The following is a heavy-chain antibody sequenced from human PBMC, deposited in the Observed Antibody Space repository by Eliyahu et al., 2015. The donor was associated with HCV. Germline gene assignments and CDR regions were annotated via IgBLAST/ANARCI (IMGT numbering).Heavy chain of an antibody. CDR3: AKDSGLELG. CDR2: ISGSGGST. V-gene: IGHV3-23*01. D-gene: IGHD1-7*01. Sequence: EVQLLESGGGLVQPGGSLRLSXAAXGLTFSXYAMSWVRQAPGKGLEWVSAISGSGGSTYYADSVKGRFTISRDNSKNTLYLQMNSLRAEDTAVYYCAKDSGLELGWGQGTLVTVSS. J-gene: IGHJ4*02. CDR1: GLTFSXYA.